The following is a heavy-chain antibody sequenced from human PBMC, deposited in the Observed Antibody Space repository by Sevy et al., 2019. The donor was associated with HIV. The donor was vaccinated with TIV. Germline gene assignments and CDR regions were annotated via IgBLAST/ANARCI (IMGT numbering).Heavy chain of an antibody. CDR2: ITAPGGRA. D-gene: IGHD3-16*01. J-gene: IGHJ6*02. CDR3: AKAQGEWGTPFALDV. CDR1: GFSINNYA. Sequence: GGSLRLSRAASGFSINNYAMPWVRQAPGKGLEWVSNITAPGGRAYLADSVKGRFTISSDTSVNKVFLQMDSLRVEDTAIYYCAKAQGEWGTPFALDVWGQGTTVTVSS. V-gene: IGHV3-23*01.